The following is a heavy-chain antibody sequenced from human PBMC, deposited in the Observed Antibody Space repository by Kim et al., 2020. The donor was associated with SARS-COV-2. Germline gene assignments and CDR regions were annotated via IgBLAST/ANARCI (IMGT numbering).Heavy chain of an antibody. CDR2: GST. V-gene: IGHV3-23*01. Sequence: GSTYSADSGKGRFTISRDNSKNTLYLQMNSLRAEDTAVYYCAKVDWVFDYWGQGTLVTVSS. CDR3: AKVDWVFDY. J-gene: IGHJ4*02. D-gene: IGHD3-9*01.